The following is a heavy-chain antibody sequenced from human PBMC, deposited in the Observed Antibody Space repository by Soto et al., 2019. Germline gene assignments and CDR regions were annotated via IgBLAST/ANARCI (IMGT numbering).Heavy chain of an antibody. V-gene: IGHV3-23*01. CDR1: GFTFSNYA. J-gene: IGHJ4*02. CDR3: AKALVGEVGATDY. D-gene: IGHD1-26*01. Sequence: PGGSLRLSCTASGFTFSNYAMRWVRQAPGKGLEWVSAITRTDSTYYADSVTGRFTISRENSRNTLDLQMNSLGAEDAALYYCAKALVGEVGATDYWGQGTLVTVSS. CDR2: ITRTDST.